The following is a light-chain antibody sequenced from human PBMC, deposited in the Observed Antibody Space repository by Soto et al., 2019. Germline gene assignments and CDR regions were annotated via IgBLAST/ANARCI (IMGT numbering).Light chain of an antibody. Sequence: EIVMTQSPSTLSVSPGERATLSCRASQIVSSNLAWYQQKPGQAPRLLIYGASTRATGIPARFSGSGSGTEFTLTISRLQSEDFAVYYCQQYTNLPRLSFGGGAKVDIK. CDR2: GAS. J-gene: IGKJ4*01. V-gene: IGKV3-15*01. CDR3: QQYTNLPRLS. CDR1: QIVSSN.